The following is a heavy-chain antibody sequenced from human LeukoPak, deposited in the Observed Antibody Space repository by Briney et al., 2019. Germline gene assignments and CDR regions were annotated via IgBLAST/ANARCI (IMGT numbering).Heavy chain of an antibody. CDR3: TTDSYYYDSSGY. CDR2: IKSKTDGGTT. D-gene: IGHD3-22*01. J-gene: IGHJ4*02. Sequence: GGSLRLSCAASGCSFNTYIMNWVRQAPGKGLEWVGRIKSKTDGGTTDYAAPVKGRFTISRDDSKNTLYLQMNSLKTEDTAVYYCTTDSYYYDSSGYWGQGTLVTVSS. V-gene: IGHV3-15*01. CDR1: GCSFNTYI.